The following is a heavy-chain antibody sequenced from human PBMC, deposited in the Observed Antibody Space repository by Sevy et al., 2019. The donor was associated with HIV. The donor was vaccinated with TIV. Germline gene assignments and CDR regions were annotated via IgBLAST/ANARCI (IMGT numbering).Heavy chain of an antibody. CDR2: INPSGGST. D-gene: IGHD1-26*01. CDR3: ARGFSGSYTGDYYYYGMDV. J-gene: IGHJ6*02. CDR1: GYTFTSYY. Sequence: GASVKVSCKASGYTFTSYYMHWVRQAPGQGLEWMGIINPSGGSTSYAQKFQGRVTMTRDTSTSTVYMELSSLRSEDTAVYYCARGFSGSYTGDYYYYGMDVWGQGTTVTVSS. V-gene: IGHV1-46*01.